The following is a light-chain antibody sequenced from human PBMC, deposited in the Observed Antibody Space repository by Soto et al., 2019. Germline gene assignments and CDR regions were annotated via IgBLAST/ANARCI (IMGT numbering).Light chain of an antibody. Sequence: IVMTQSPGTLSGSPGERDNFSCRGSQSVGSTYLAWYQQQPGQAPRLLMSGTSNRATGTPDRFSGSGSGTDFTLTISRLEPEDFAVYYCQQYGSPPITFGQGTGLEIK. CDR2: GTS. CDR3: QQYGSPPIT. V-gene: IGKV3-20*01. CDR1: QSVGSTY. J-gene: IGKJ5*01.